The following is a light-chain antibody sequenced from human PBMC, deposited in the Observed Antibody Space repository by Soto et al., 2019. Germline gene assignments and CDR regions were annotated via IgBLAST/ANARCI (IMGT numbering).Light chain of an antibody. CDR2: SYD. Sequence: QSVLTQPPSASGTPGQRVTIACSTSSSNIGGNTVNWYQQVPGTAPKLLIYSYDQRPSGVPDRFSGSKSGTSASLAISGLKSEDEAEYYCAAWDASLNGYVFGTGTKVTVL. CDR1: SSNIGGNT. CDR3: AAWDASLNGYV. J-gene: IGLJ1*01. V-gene: IGLV1-44*01.